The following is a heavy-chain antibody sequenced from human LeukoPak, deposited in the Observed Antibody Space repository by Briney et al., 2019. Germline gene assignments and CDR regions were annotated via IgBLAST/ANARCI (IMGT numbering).Heavy chain of an antibody. CDR1: GFTFSDYY. D-gene: IGHD1-1*01. CDR2: ISNSADTR. J-gene: IGHJ5*02. Sequence: PGGSLRLSCAASGFTFSDYYMSWIRQTPGKGLEWLAYISNSADTRKYADSVTGRFTISRDNAKNSVFLQMNSLRAEDSGVYYCARDVRGRTPLKLGTKWFDPWGQGTRVTVSS. V-gene: IGHV3-11*01. CDR3: ARDVRGRTPLKLGTKWFDP.